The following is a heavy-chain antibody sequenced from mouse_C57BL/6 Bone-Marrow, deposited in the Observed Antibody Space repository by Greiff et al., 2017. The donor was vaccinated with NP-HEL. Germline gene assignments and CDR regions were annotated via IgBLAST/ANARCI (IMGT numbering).Heavy chain of an antibody. Sequence: QVQLQQSGAELVRPGTSVKVSCKASGYAFTNYLIEWVQQRPGQGLEWIGVINPGGGGTNYNEKFKGKATLTAAKSSSTAYMQLSSLTSEDSAVYCCARWGYYYHDYWGQGTTLTVSS. CDR1: GYAFTNYL. V-gene: IGHV1-54*01. CDR2: INPGGGGT. D-gene: IGHD1-1*02. CDR3: ARWGYYYHDY. J-gene: IGHJ2*01.